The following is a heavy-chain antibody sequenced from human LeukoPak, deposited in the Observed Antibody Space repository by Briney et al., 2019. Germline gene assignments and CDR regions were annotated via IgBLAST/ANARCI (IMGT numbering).Heavy chain of an antibody. D-gene: IGHD4-17*01. CDR2: IYHSGST. CDR3: ARLPVTNYYMDV. J-gene: IGHJ6*03. Sequence: SETLSLTCAVSGYSISSGYYWGWIRQPPGKGLEWIGSIYHSGSTYYNPSLKSRVTISVDTSKNQFSLKLSSVTAADTAVYYCARLPVTNYYMDVWGKGTTVTVFS. CDR1: GYSISSGYY. V-gene: IGHV4-38-2*01.